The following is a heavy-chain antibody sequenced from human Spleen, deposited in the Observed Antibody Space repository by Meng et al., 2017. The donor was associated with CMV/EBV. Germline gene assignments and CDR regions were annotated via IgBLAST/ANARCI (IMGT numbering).Heavy chain of an antibody. CDR1: GFTFSSYW. V-gene: IGHV3-7*01. D-gene: IGHD6-6*01. CDR2: IKQDGSEK. J-gene: IGHJ4*02. Sequence: GESLKISCAASGFTFSSYWMSWVRQAPGKGLEWVANIKQDGSEKYYVDSVKGRFTISRDNAKNSLYLQMNSLRAEDTAVYYCARDLDSTSSAGHWGQGTLVTVSS. CDR3: ARDLDSTSSAGH.